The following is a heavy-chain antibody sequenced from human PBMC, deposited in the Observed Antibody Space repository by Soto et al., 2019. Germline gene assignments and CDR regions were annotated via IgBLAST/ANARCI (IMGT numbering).Heavy chain of an antibody. J-gene: IGHJ5*02. V-gene: IGHV4-31*03. Sequence: QVQLQESGPGLVKPSQTLSLTCTVSGGSISSGGYYWSWIRQHPGKGLEWIGYIYYSGSTYYNPSLKSRVTIXXDXSXXQFSLKLSSVTAADTAVYYCARDLGRYKGSGWFDPWGQGTLVTVSS. CDR1: GGSISSGGYY. CDR3: ARDLGRYKGSGWFDP. D-gene: IGHD3-3*01. CDR2: IYYSGST.